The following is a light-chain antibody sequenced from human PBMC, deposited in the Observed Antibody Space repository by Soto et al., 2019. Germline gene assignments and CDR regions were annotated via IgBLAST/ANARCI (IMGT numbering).Light chain of an antibody. CDR3: QLSDSTWT. CDR1: QSISTY. V-gene: IGKV1-39*01. J-gene: IGKJ1*01. CDR2: AAS. Sequence: DIQMTQSPSSLSASVEDRVIITFRASQSISTYLNWFQHKPGKAPKLLIYAASSLQSGVPSRFSGSGSGTYFTLTISSLQPEDFATYYCQLSDSTWTFGQGTKVDIK.